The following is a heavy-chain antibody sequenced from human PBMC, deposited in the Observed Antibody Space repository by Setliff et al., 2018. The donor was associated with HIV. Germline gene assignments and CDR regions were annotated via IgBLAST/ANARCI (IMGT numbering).Heavy chain of an antibody. J-gene: IGHJ3*02. CDR3: ARGDAMTSLGAFDI. Sequence: SVKVSCKASGGSFSSYGLSWVRQAPGQGLEWMGGIMPIFGTANYAQKFQGRVTIIADASTNTVNMELSSLRSEDTAVYYCARGDAMTSLGAFDIWGQGTMVTVSS. D-gene: IGHD2-2*01. V-gene: IGHV1-69*13. CDR2: IMPIFGTA. CDR1: GGSFSSYG.